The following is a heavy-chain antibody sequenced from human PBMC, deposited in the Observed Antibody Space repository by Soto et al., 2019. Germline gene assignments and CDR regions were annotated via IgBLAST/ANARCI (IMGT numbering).Heavy chain of an antibody. CDR3: ARGRASGSYYLLDY. J-gene: IGHJ4*02. Sequence: ASVKVSCKASGDTFTSYDINWVRQATGHGLEWMGWINPNSGNIGYAQRFQGRVTMTRDTAIRTAYMEVSSLRSDDTAVYYCARGRASGSYYLLDYWGQGTLVTVSS. CDR1: GDTFTSYD. CDR2: INPNSGNI. V-gene: IGHV1-8*01. D-gene: IGHD3-10*01.